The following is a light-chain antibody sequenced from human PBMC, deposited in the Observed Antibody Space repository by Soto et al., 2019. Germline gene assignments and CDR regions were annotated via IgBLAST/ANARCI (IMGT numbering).Light chain of an antibody. Sequence: ENVLTQSPGTLSLSPGERSTLSCRASQSVSSSYLAWYQQKPGQAPRLLIYGASSRATGIPDRFSGSGSGTDFTLTISRLEPEDFAVYYCQQYGSSITFGQGTQLEIK. CDR3: QQYGSSIT. J-gene: IGKJ5*01. CDR1: QSVSSSY. CDR2: GAS. V-gene: IGKV3-20*01.